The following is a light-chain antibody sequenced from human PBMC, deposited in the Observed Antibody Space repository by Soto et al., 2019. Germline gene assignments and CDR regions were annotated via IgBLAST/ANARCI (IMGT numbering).Light chain of an antibody. CDR2: GAS. CDR3: QQLHSYPFT. V-gene: IGKV3-20*01. Sequence: PGERATLSCRANQTVSSSYLAWYQQKPGQAPRLLIYGASSRATGIPDRFSGSGSGTDFTLTINSLQPEDFATYYCQQLHSYPFTFGQGTRLEIK. J-gene: IGKJ5*01. CDR1: QTVSSSY.